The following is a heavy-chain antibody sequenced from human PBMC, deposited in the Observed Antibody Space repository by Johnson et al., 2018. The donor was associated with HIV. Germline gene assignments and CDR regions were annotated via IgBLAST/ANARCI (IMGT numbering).Heavy chain of an antibody. D-gene: IGHD7-27*01. Sequence: QVQLVESGGGVVQPGRSLRLSCAASGFSFSSYGMHWVRQAPGKGLEWVAGISYDGSNKYYAESVKGRFTISRDNSKNTLFLQMNSLRAEDTALYYCAKARNWGASGAFDIWGQGTMVTVSS. V-gene: IGHV3-30*18. CDR3: AKARNWGASGAFDI. J-gene: IGHJ3*02. CDR2: ISYDGSNK. CDR1: GFSFSSYG.